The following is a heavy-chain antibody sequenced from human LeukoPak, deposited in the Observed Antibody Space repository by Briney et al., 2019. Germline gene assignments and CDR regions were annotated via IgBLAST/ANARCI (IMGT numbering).Heavy chain of an antibody. V-gene: IGHV3-7*01. CDR1: GFTFSSYW. CDR3: ARDRFSTGYYYYGMDV. D-gene: IGHD2-2*01. Sequence: GGSLRLSCAASGFTFSSYWMSWVRQAPGKGLEWVANIKQDGSEKYYVDSVKGRFTISRDNAKNSLYLQMNSLRAEDTAVYYCARDRFSTGYYYYGMDVWGQGTTVTVSS. J-gene: IGHJ6*02. CDR2: IKQDGSEK.